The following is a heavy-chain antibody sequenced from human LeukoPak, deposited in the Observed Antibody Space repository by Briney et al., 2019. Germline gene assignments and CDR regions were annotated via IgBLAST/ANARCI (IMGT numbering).Heavy chain of an antibody. CDR3: AKDGHCSSTSCYTYDY. Sequence: GGSLRLPCAASGFTFSTSAMSWVRQAPGKGLEWVSAISGSGGSTYYADSVKGRFTISRDNSKNTLYLQMNSLRAEDTAVYYCAKDGHCSSTSCYTYDYWGQGTLVTVSS. CDR2: ISGSGGST. V-gene: IGHV3-23*01. J-gene: IGHJ4*02. D-gene: IGHD2-2*02. CDR1: GFTFSTSA.